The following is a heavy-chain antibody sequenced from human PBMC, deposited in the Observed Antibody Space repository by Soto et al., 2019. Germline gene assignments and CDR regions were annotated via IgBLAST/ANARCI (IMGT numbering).Heavy chain of an antibody. CDR2: IYYSGST. Sequence: QVQLQESGPGLVKPSETLSLTCTVSGGSVSSGRYYWSWIRQPPGKGLEWIGYIYYSGSTNYNPSLKSRVTISVDTSKNQFSLKLSSVTAADTAVYYCARDQGDYYDSSGYYYGMDVWGQGTTVTVSS. D-gene: IGHD3-22*01. J-gene: IGHJ6*02. V-gene: IGHV4-61*01. CDR1: GGSVSSGRYY. CDR3: ARDQGDYYDSSGYYYGMDV.